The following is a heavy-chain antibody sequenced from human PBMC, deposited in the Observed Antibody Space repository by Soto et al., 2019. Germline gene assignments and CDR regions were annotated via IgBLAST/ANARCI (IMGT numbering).Heavy chain of an antibody. CDR3: ARDEPHDY. CDR2: ISSSGSTL. V-gene: IGHV3-11*01. J-gene: IGHJ4*02. CDR1: GFTFRNYS. Sequence: GGSLRLSCAASGFTFRNYSMSWIRQAPGKGLEWVSYISSSGSTLYYADSVKGRFTISRDNAKNSLHLQMNSLRAEDTAVYYCARDEPHDYWGQGNLVTVSS.